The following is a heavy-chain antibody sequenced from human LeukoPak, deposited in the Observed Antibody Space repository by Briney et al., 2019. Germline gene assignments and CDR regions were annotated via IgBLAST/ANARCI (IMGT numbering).Heavy chain of an antibody. D-gene: IGHD1-1*01. Sequence: GGSLRLSCAASGFTVSSNYMSWVRQAPGKGLEWVSVIYSGGSTYYADSVKGRFTISRDNSKNTLYLQMNSLRAGDTAVYYCARRLRTGTTNGMDVWGQGTTVTVSS. J-gene: IGHJ6*02. CDR2: IYSGGST. CDR3: ARRLRTGTTNGMDV. V-gene: IGHV3-53*01. CDR1: GFTVSSNY.